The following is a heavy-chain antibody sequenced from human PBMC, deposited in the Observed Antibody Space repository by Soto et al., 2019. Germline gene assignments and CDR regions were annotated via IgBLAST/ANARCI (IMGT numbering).Heavy chain of an antibody. V-gene: IGHV3-21*01. CDR2: ISSSSSYI. CDR3: ARMRVSIAARLRYNLFDP. CDR1: GFTFSRYS. D-gene: IGHD6-6*01. Sequence: EVQLVESGGGLVKPGGSLRLSCAASGFTFSRYSMNWVRQAPGKGLEWVSSISSSSSYIYYADSVKGRFTISRDNAKNSLYLQMNSLRAEDTAVYYCARMRVSIAARLRYNLFDPWGQGTLVTVSS. J-gene: IGHJ5*02.